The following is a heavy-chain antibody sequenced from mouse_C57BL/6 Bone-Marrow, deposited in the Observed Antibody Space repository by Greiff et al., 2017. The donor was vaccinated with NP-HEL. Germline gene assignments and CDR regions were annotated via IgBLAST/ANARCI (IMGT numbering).Heavy chain of an antibody. V-gene: IGHV5-16*01. D-gene: IGHD3-3*01. CDR1: GFTFSDYY. Sequence: EVQRVESEGGLVQPGSSMKLSCTASGFTFSDYYMAWVRQVPEKGLEWVANINYDGSSTYYLDSLKSRFIISRDNAKNILYLQMSSLKSEDTATYYCARDRGTGYFDVWGTGTTVTVSS. J-gene: IGHJ1*03. CDR3: ARDRGTGYFDV. CDR2: INYDGSST.